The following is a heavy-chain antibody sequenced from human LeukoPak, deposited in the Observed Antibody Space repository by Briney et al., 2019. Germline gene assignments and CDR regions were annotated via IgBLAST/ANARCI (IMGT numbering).Heavy chain of an antibody. V-gene: IGHV1-18*01. CDR1: GYTFTSYG. Sequence: ASVKVSCKASGYTFTSYGISWVRQAPGQGLEWMGWISAYNGSTNYAQKLQGRVTMTTDTSTSTAYMELRSLRSDDTAVYYCARLAARPGVDWFDPWGQGTLVTVSS. D-gene: IGHD6-6*01. CDR2: ISAYNGST. CDR3: ARLAARPGVDWFDP. J-gene: IGHJ5*02.